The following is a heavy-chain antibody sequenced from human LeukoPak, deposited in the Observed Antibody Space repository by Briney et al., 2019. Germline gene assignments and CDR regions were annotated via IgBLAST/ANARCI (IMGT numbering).Heavy chain of an antibody. D-gene: IGHD6-6*01. CDR2: INPSGGST. J-gene: IGHJ5*02. Sequence: ASVKVSCKASGYTFTSYYMHWVRQGPGQGLEWMGIINPSGGSTSYAQKFQGRVTMTRDTSTSTVYMELSSLRSEDTAVYYCARASPQDPYSSSPGWFDPWGQGTLVTVSS. CDR3: ARASPQDPYSSSPGWFDP. V-gene: IGHV1-46*01. CDR1: GYTFTSYY.